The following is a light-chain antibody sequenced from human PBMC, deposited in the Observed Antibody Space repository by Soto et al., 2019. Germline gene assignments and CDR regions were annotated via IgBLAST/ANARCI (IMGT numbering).Light chain of an antibody. CDR2: GAS. CDR1: QSVISSY. J-gene: IGKJ1*01. Sequence: ESVLTQSPGTLSLSPGERATLSCRSSQSVISSYLAWYQQKPGQAPRLLIYGASSRATDIPDRFSGSGSVTDFTLTISRLEHEDFAVYYCQQYGSSPPWTFGQGTKVEIK. CDR3: QQYGSSPPWT. V-gene: IGKV3-20*01.